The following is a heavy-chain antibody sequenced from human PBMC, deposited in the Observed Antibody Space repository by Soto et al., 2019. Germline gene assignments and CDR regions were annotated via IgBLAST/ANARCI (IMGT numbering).Heavy chain of an antibody. V-gene: IGHV3-23*01. CDR3: AKDREYSSSPVDY. Sequence: GGSLRLSCAASGLTFRTYVISWVRHAPPQCMERVSAINARGGSTYYSDSVKGRFTNSRDNPKNTLYLQMNSLRAEHPPVYYCAKDREYSSSPVDYWGQGILPAVSS. CDR2: INARGGST. CDR1: GLTFRTYV. D-gene: IGHD6-6*01. J-gene: IGHJ4*02.